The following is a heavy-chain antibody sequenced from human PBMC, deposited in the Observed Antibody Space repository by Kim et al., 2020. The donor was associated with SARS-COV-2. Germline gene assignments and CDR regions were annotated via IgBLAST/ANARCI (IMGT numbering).Heavy chain of an antibody. Sequence: SVKGRFTMSRDNAKNSLYLQMNSLRDEDTAVYYCARDGPGGSGSYRPPVYWGQATLVTVSS. CDR3: ARDGPGGSGSYRPPVY. J-gene: IGHJ4*02. D-gene: IGHD1-26*01. V-gene: IGHV3-48*02.